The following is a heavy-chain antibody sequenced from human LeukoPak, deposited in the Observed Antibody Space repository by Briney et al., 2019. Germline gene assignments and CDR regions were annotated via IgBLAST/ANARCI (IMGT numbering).Heavy chain of an antibody. V-gene: IGHV4-34*01. CDR2: INHSGST. CDR1: GGSFSGYY. CDR3: ARGSDTAAGLS. D-gene: IGHD6-13*01. J-gene: IGHJ4*02. Sequence: SETLSLTCAVYGGSFSGYYWSWIRQPPGKGLEWIGEINHSGSTNYNPSLKSRVSISVDSSKNQFSLKVSSVTAADTAVYYCARGSDTAAGLSWGQGNLLTVSS.